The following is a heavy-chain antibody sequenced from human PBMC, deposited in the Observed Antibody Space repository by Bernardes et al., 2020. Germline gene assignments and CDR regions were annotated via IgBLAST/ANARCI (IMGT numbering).Heavy chain of an antibody. D-gene: IGHD2-2*02. Sequence: GGSLRLSCADSGLTFSSYAMNWVRQAPGKGLEWVSGISGSGRSTYYADSVKGRFTISRDNSKNTLYLQMNSLRAEDTAVYYCASRHDGRQYQLLDPFYGMDVWGQGTTVTVSS. CDR2: ISGSGRST. CDR3: ASRHDGRQYQLLDPFYGMDV. V-gene: IGHV3-23*01. CDR1: GLTFSSYA. J-gene: IGHJ6*02.